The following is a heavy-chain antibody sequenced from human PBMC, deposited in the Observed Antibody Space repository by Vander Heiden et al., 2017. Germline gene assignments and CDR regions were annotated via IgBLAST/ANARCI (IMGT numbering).Heavy chain of an antibody. CDR1: GYTFTGYY. Sequence: QVQLVPSGAAVKKPGASVKVSCKASGYTFTGYYMHWVRQAPGQGLEWMGWINPNSGGTNYAQKFQGRVTMTRDTSISTAYMELSSLRSDDTAMYFCATNRVAASVGGNWFDPWGQGTLVTVAS. CDR3: ATNRVAASVGGNWFDP. D-gene: IGHD5-12*01. V-gene: IGHV1-2*02. J-gene: IGHJ5*02. CDR2: INPNSGGT.